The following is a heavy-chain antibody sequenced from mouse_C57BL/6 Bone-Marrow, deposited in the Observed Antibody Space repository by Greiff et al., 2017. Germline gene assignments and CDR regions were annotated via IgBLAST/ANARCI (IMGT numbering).Heavy chain of an antibody. D-gene: IGHD4-1*01. J-gene: IGHJ3*01. Sequence: VQLKESGGDLVKPGGSLKLSCAASGFTFSSYCMSWVRQTPDKRLEWVATISRGGSYTYYPDSVKGRFTLSRDNDKNTMYLQMSSLKSEDTAMYYCARLRTGPFAYWGQGTLVTVSA. CDR1: GFTFSSYC. CDR2: ISRGGSYT. V-gene: IGHV5-6*01. CDR3: ARLRTGPFAY.